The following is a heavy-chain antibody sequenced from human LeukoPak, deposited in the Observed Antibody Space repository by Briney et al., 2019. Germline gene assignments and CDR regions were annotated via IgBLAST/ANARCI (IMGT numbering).Heavy chain of an antibody. CDR2: IKQDGSEK. Sequence: PGGSLRLSCAASGFTFSSYWMSWVRQAPGKGLEWVANIKQDGSEKYYVDSVKDRFTISRDNAKNSLYLQMNSLRAEDTAVYYCASETESGAGDYWGQGTLVTVSS. J-gene: IGHJ4*02. CDR1: GFTFSSYW. CDR3: ASETESGAGDY. D-gene: IGHD1-14*01. V-gene: IGHV3-7*01.